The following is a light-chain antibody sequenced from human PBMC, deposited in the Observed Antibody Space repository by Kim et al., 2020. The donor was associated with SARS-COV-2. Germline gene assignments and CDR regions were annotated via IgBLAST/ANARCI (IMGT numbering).Light chain of an antibody. CDR1: SGSVSSSFY. CDR2: STY. V-gene: IGLV8-61*01. Sequence: QTVVTQESSFSVSPGGTVTLTCGLSSGSVSSSFYPSWYQQTPGQPPRTLIFSTYARSSGVPDRFSGSILGDKAPLTITGAQADDESYYYCVLYLGSGIWLFGGGTQLTVL. J-gene: IGLJ3*02. CDR3: VLYLGSGIWL.